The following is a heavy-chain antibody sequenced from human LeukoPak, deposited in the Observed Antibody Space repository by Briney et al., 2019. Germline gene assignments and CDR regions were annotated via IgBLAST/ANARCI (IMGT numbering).Heavy chain of an antibody. CDR2: IYYSGST. Sequence: SETLSLTCTVSSGSISNYHWSWIRQPPGKGLEWIGYIYYSGSTNYNPSLKSRVTISVDTSKNQFSLKLSSVTAADTAVYYCARRRVVPAASVDYWGQGTLVTVSS. D-gene: IGHD2-2*01. CDR3: ARRRVVPAASVDY. J-gene: IGHJ4*02. V-gene: IGHV4-59*08. CDR1: SGSISNYH.